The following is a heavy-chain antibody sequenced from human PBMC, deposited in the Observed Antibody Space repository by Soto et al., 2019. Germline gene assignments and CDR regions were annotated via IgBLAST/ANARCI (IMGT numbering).Heavy chain of an antibody. V-gene: IGHV1-18*01. J-gene: IGHJ4*02. Sequence: ASVKVSCKASGYTFTSYGISWVRHAPGQWLEWMGWISAYNGNTNYAQKLQGRVTMTTDTSTSTAYMELRSLRSDDTAVYYGARSYDIFTGYDAWCQGNVLTVYS. CDR2: ISAYNGNT. CDR3: ARSYDIFTGYDA. D-gene: IGHD3-9*01. CDR1: GYTFTSYG.